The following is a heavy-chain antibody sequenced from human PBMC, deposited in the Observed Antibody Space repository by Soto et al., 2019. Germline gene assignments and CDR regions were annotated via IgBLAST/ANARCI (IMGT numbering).Heavy chain of an antibody. J-gene: IGHJ4*02. V-gene: IGHV1-69*01. CDR2: IIPYYNTL. D-gene: IGHD6-13*01. Sequence: QAQVVQSGAEVRKPGSSVKLSCKASEGTFNSYAIAWVRQAPGQGLEWMGGIIPYYNTLNYAQKFQDRVTITADDSTNTVHMELSSLRSDATAVYFCASGASRWYPYFFDSWAQGTLVTVSS. CDR3: ASGASRWYPYFFDS. CDR1: EGTFNSYA.